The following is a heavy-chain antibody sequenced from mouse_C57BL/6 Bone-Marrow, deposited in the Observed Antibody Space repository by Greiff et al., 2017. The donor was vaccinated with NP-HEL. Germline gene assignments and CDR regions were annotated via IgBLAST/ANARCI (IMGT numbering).Heavy chain of an antibody. J-gene: IGHJ4*01. CDR3: ARKGGYYYYYAMDY. V-gene: IGHV1-81*01. CDR1: GYTFTSYG. Sequence: VQLQQSGAELARPGASVKLSCKASGYTFTSYGISWVKQRTGQGLEWIGEIYPRSGNTYYNEKFKGKATLTADKSSSTAYMELRSLTSEDSAVYFCARKGGYYYYYAMDYWGQGTSVTVSS. D-gene: IGHD2-3*01. CDR2: IYPRSGNT.